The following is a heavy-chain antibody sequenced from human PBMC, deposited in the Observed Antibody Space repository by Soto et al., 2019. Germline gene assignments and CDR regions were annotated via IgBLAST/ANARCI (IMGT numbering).Heavy chain of an antibody. J-gene: IGHJ4*02. Sequence: GGSLRLSCAASGFTFSSFAMSWVRQAPGKGLEWVSAISGSGVSTYYADSVKGRFTISRDNSKKTFYLLMNTLRAEDTAVYYCAKDTTTVIRGVDYWGQGTLVTVSS. D-gene: IGHD4-17*01. CDR1: GFTFSSFA. V-gene: IGHV3-23*01. CDR3: AKDTTTVIRGVDY. CDR2: ISGSGVST.